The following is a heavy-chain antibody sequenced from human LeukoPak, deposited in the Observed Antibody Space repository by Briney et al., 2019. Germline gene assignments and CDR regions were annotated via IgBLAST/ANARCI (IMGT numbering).Heavy chain of an antibody. V-gene: IGHV4-59*02. Sequence: SETLSLTCNVSGVSVSTSHWNWIRQRPGKGLRGGGCLSYTGKTDYNPSLKSRVSISLGSSNNHFSLKLTSVTAAGTAVYYCSEGYFEPFDHWGQGILVTVSS. J-gene: IGHJ4*02. D-gene: IGHD2/OR15-2a*01. CDR3: SEGYFEPFDH. CDR2: LSYTGKT. CDR1: GVSVSTSH.